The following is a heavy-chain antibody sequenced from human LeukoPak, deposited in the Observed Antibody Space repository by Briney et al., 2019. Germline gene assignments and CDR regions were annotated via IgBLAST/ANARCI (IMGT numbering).Heavy chain of an antibody. V-gene: IGHV1-69*01. CDR2: IIPIFGTA. Sequence: SVKVSCKASGGTFSSYAISWVRQAPGQGLEWMGGIIPIFGTANYAQKFQGRVTIIADESTSTAYMELSSLRSEDTAVYYCARVSIAARSPYYYGMDVWGQGTTVTVS. J-gene: IGHJ6*02. CDR3: ARVSIAARSPYYYGMDV. D-gene: IGHD6-6*01. CDR1: GGTFSSYA.